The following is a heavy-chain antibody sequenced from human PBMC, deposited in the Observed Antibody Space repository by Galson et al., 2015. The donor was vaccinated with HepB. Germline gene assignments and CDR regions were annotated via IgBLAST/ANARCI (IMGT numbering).Heavy chain of an antibody. CDR1: GFTFSGYW. CDR2: IKEDESEK. J-gene: IGHJ4*02. V-gene: IGHV3-7*05. Sequence: SLRLSCAAAGFTFSGYWMTWVRQAPGKGLEWVANIKEDESEKYYVDSVKGRFTISRDNAKTSLYPQLNGLRAEDTAVYFCARFAGGGYSTSWYRSGFDYWGQGTLVIVSS. D-gene: IGHD6-13*01. CDR3: ARFAGGGYSTSWYRSGFDY.